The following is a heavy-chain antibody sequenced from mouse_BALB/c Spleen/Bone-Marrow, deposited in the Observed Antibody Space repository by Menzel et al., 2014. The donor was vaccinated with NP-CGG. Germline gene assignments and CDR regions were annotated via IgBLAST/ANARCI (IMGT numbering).Heavy chain of an antibody. CDR1: GYTFSSFW. Sequence: QVQLQQSGAELMKPGASVMISCKATGYTFSSFWIEWVKQRPGHGLEWIGEILPGSDSTNYNEKFKGKATFTADTSSNTAYMQLSSLTSEDSAVYYCARGDRYDVRFDYWGQGTTLTVSS. V-gene: IGHV1-9*01. J-gene: IGHJ2*01. CDR2: ILPGSDST. CDR3: ARGDRYDVRFDY. D-gene: IGHD2-14*01.